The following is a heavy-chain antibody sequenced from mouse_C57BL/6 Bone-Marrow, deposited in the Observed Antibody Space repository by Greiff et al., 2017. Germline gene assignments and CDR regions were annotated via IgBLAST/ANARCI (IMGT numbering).Heavy chain of an antibody. CDR1: GYSFTGYY. D-gene: IGHD3-2*02. Sequence: VQLQQSGPELVKPGASVKISCKASGYSFTGYYMNWVKQSPEKSLEWIGEINPSTGGTTYNQKFKAKATLTVDKSSSTAYMQLKSLTSEDSAVYYCARLGSSGYVNAMDYWGQGTSVTVSS. V-gene: IGHV1-42*01. J-gene: IGHJ4*01. CDR2: INPSTGGT. CDR3: ARLGSSGYVNAMDY.